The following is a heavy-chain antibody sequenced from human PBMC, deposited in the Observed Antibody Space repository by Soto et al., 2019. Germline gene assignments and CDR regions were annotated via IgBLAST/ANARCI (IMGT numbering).Heavy chain of an antibody. CDR3: AKEGYPYSSSSSWFDP. D-gene: IGHD6-6*01. Sequence: PGGSLRLSCAASGFTFSSYGMHWVRQAPGKGLEWVAVISYDGSNKYYADSVKGRFTISRDNSKNTLYLQMNSLRAEDTAVYYCAKEGYPYSSSSSWFDPWGQGTLVTVSS. CDR2: ISYDGSNK. CDR1: GFTFSSYG. V-gene: IGHV3-30*18. J-gene: IGHJ5*02.